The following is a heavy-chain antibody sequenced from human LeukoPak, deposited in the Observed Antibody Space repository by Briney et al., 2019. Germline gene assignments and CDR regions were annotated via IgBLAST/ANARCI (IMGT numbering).Heavy chain of an antibody. CDR1: GYTFTSYG. CDR2: ISAYNGNT. D-gene: IGHD2-15*01. Sequence: ASVKVSCKASGYTFTSYGISLVRQAPGQGLEWMGWISAYNGNTNYAQKLQGRVTMTTDTSTSTAYMELRSLRSDDTAVYYCAREEVVVVAATYFDYWGQGTLVTVSS. J-gene: IGHJ4*02. CDR3: AREEVVVVAATYFDY. V-gene: IGHV1-18*01.